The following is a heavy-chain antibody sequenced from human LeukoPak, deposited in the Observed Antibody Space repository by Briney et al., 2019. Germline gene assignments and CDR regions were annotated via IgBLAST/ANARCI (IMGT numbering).Heavy chain of an antibody. CDR1: GGSFSGYY. D-gene: IGHD6-19*01. J-gene: IGHJ6*02. Sequence: SETLSLTCAVYGGSFSGYYWSWIRQPPGKGLEWIGEINHSGSTNYNPSLKSRVTISVDTSKNQFSLKLSSVTAADTAVYYCARGEAVAVWDNVWGQGTTVTVSS. V-gene: IGHV4-34*01. CDR3: ARGEAVAVWDNV. CDR2: INHSGST.